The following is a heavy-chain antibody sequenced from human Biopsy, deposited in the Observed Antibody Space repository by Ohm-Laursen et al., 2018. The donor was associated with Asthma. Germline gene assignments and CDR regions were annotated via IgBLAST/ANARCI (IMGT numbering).Heavy chain of an antibody. CDR2: GGSYYDGGLK. Sequence: SLRLSCAASGFTFRSYAMHWVRQAPGKGLEWVAVGGSYYDGGLKYYADSVNGRFTVSRDDSKNTLYLQMNSLRPDDTAAYYCARDVMEWYLPAFDFWGREPWSPSPQ. CDR3: ARDVMEWYLPAFDF. V-gene: IGHV3-30-3*01. J-gene: IGHJ4*02. D-gene: IGHD3-3*01. CDR1: GFTFRSYA.